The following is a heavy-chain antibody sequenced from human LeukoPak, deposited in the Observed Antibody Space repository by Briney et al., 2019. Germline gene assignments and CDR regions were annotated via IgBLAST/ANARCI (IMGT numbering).Heavy chain of an antibody. CDR1: GFTFSGYA. CDR3: AKLGDRIVGATPIDY. CDR2: IWYDGSNT. V-gene: IGHV3-33*06. J-gene: IGHJ4*02. D-gene: IGHD1-26*01. Sequence: PGRSLRLSCAASGFTFSGYAMHWVRQAPGTGLEWVALIWYDGSNTYYADSVKGRFTISRDNSKNTLYLQMNSLRAEDTAVYYCAKLGDRIVGATPIDYWGQGTLVTVSS.